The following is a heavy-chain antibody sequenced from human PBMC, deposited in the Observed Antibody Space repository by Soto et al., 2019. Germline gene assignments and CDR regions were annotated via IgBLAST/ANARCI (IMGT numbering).Heavy chain of an antibody. V-gene: IGHV3-23*01. Sequence: EVQLLESGGGLVQPGGSLRLSCAASGFTFNNYAMTWVRQAPGKGLEWVSAISGGGDTTSYADSVKGRFTVSRDGSKNTLYLRMSSLRAEDTALYYCAKGRGGSGSLTPLVDFWGQGTLVTVSS. D-gene: IGHD3-10*01. J-gene: IGHJ4*02. CDR2: ISGGGDTT. CDR3: AKGRGGSGSLTPLVDF. CDR1: GFTFNNYA.